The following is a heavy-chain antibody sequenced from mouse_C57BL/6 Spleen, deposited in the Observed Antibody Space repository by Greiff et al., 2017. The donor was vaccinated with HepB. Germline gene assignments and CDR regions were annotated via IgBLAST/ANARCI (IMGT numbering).Heavy chain of an antibody. V-gene: IGHV5-6*01. CDR2: ISSGGSYT. J-gene: IGHJ1*03. CDR3: ARLDYDYWYFDV. Sequence: EVMLVESGGDLVKPGGSLKLSCAASGFTFSSYGMSWVRQTPDKRLEWVATISSGGSYTYYPDSVKGRFTISRDNAKNTLYLQMSSLKSEDTAMYYCARLDYDYWYFDVWGTGTTVTVSS. CDR1: GFTFSSYG. D-gene: IGHD2-4*01.